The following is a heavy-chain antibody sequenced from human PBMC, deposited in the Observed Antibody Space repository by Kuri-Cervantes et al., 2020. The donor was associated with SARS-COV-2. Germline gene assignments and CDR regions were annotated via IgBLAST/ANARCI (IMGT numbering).Heavy chain of an antibody. CDR3: VQQIAVVDYYFDF. V-gene: IGHV3-64D*06. CDR1: GLSFGNSV. Sequence: PGGSLRLSCSASGLSFGNSVMHWVRQAPGKGLQHVSSINSNGGSIYHTDSVKGRFTISRDNSKNTLYLQMSSLRAEDTAVYYCVQQIAVVDYYFDFWGQGTLVTVSS. D-gene: IGHD2-2*01. CDR2: INSNGGSI. J-gene: IGHJ4*02.